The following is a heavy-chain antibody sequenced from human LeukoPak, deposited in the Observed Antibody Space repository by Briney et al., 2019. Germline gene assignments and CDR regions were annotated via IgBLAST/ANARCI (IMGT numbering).Heavy chain of an antibody. V-gene: IGHV4-34*01. CDR1: GGSFSGYY. Sequence: SETLSLTCAVYGGSFSGYYWSWIRQPPGKGLEWIGEINHSGSTNYNPSLKSRVTISVDTSKSQFSLKLSSVTAADTAVYYCARGHHYDFWSGPFFDYWGQGTLVTVSS. CDR3: ARGHHYDFWSGPFFDY. D-gene: IGHD3-3*01. J-gene: IGHJ4*02. CDR2: INHSGST.